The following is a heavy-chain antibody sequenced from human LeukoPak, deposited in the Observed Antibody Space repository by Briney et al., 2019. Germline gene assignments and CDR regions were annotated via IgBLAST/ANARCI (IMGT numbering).Heavy chain of an antibody. Sequence: GGSLRLSCAASGFTVSSNYMTWVRQAPGKGLEWVSVIYSGGTTYSADSVKGRFTMSRDNSKNTLYLQMNSLRAEDTAVYYCARERSSSSNYYYYYYYMDVWGKGTTVTVSS. CDR2: IYSGGTT. CDR1: GFTVSSNY. V-gene: IGHV3-66*02. D-gene: IGHD2-2*01. CDR3: ARERSSSSNYYYYYYYMDV. J-gene: IGHJ6*03.